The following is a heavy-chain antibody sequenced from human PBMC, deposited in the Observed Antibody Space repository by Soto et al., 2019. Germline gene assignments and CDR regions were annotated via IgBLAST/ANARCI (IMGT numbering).Heavy chain of an antibody. J-gene: IGHJ4*02. D-gene: IGHD6-13*01. CDR3: ARDLGSRWYDY. CDR2: IKQDGNEK. Sequence: GGSLRLSCAASGFSFSAYWMSWVRQAPGKGLEWVANIKQDGNEKYYVDSVKGRFTVSRDNAKNSLYLQMNSLRAEDTAVYYCARDLGSRWYDYWGRGTLVTVSS. V-gene: IGHV3-7*01. CDR1: GFSFSAYW.